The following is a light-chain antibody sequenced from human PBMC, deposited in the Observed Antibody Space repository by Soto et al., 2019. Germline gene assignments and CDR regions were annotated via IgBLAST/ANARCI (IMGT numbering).Light chain of an antibody. CDR2: AAS. CDR3: QQYGTSEII. J-gene: IGKJ5*01. CDR1: QGISSY. V-gene: IGKV1-8*01. Sequence: AIRMTQSPSSLSASTGDRVTITCRASQGISSYLAWYQQKPGKAPKLLIYAASTLQSGVPSRFSGSGSGTDFTLTISCLQSEDFAVFFCQQYGTSEIIFGQGTRLEIK.